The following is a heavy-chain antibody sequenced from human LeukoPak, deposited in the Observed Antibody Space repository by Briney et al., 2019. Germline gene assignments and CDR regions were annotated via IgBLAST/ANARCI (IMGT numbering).Heavy chain of an antibody. J-gene: IGHJ4*02. CDR2: IKQDGSEK. V-gene: IGHV3-7*01. D-gene: IGHD3-10*01. CDR3: ASYKFSNFGY. CDR1: GFTFSSYA. Sequence: GGSLRLSCAASGFTFSSYAMHWVRQAPGKGLEWVANIKQDGSEKYYVDSVKGRFTISRDNAKNSLYLQMNSLRAEDTAVYYCASYKFSNFGYWGQGTLVTVSS.